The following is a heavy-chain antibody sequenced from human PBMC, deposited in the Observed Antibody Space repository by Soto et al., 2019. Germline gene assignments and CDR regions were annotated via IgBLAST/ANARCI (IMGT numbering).Heavy chain of an antibody. CDR2: INYRGSS. CDR3: VRGQPHRITIFEVVIRSYDYGMDV. V-gene: IGHV4-34*01. CDR1: GGSFTGYY. Sequence: SETLPLTCAVYGGSFTGYYCTWIRKTPGKGLEWIGEINYRGSSYYNPSLESRISMAVDTSKNQFSLKLRSVTAADTAVYFCVRGQPHRITIFEVVIRSYDYGMDVWGQGTTVTVSS. J-gene: IGHJ6*02. D-gene: IGHD3-3*02.